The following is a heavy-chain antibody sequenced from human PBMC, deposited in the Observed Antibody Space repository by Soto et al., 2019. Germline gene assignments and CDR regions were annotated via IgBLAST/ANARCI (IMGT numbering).Heavy chain of an antibody. D-gene: IGHD3-3*01. J-gene: IGHJ6*02. CDR1: GYTFTSYG. CDR3: ARYDFWSGYLDYYYGMDV. V-gene: IGHV1-18*01. Sequence: QVQLVQSGAEVKKPGASVKVSCKASGYTFTSYGISWVRQAPGQGLEWMGWISAYNGNTNYAQKLQGRVTMTTDTXTXTXXMELRSLRSDGTAVYYCARYDFWSGYLDYYYGMDVWGQGTTVTVSS. CDR2: ISAYNGNT.